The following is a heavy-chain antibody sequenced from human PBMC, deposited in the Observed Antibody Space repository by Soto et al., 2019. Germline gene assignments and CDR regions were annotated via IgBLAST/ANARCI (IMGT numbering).Heavy chain of an antibody. Sequence: ASVKVSCKASGYTFTSYGISWVRQAPGQGLEWMGWISAYNGNTNYAQKLQGRVTMTTDTSTSTAYMELRSLRSDDTAVYYCARDHVYYDSSGYYPTSSDYWGQGTLVTVSS. CDR3: ARDHVYYDSSGYYPTSSDY. CDR1: GYTFTSYG. CDR2: ISAYNGNT. D-gene: IGHD3-22*01. J-gene: IGHJ4*02. V-gene: IGHV1-18*01.